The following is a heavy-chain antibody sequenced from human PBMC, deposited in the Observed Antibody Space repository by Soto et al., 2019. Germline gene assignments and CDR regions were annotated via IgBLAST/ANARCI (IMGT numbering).Heavy chain of an antibody. CDR3: AGYGPWYSSSWYVDAFDI. D-gene: IGHD6-13*01. CDR1: GGSISSSSYY. CDR2: IYYSGST. V-gene: IGHV4-39*07. Sequence: SETLSLTCTVSGGSISSSSYYWGWIRQPPGKGLEWIGSIYYSGSTYYNPSLKSRVTISVDTSKNQFSLKLSSVTAADTAVYYCAGYGPWYSSSWYVDAFDIWAKGQWSPSPQ. J-gene: IGHJ3*02.